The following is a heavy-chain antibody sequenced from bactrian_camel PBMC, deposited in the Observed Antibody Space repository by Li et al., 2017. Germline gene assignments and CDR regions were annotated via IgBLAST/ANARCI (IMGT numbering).Heavy chain of an antibody. V-gene: IGHV3S55*01. D-gene: IGHD3*01. CDR3: TADRLSTYQCFEGSSDAFKY. CDR1: SFARCSYD. CDR2: IDTHGAT. J-gene: IGHJ4*01. Sequence: HVQLVESGGGSVQAGGSLRLSCIASSFARCSYDMAWWREAPGKEREFVSRIDTHGATNYADSVKDRFTISRDNAKNTIYLQMNRLNPDDTAMYYCTADRLSTYQCFEGSSDAFKYWGQETQVTV.